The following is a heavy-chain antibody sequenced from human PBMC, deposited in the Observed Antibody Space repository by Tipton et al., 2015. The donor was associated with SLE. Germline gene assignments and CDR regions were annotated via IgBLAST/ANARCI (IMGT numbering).Heavy chain of an antibody. CDR1: GGSISSSSYY. D-gene: IGHD6-19*01. CDR3: ARARGPRIAVAGDFDY. Sequence: TLSLTCTVSGGSISSSSYYWGWIRQPPGKGLEWIGSIYYSGSTYYNPSLKSRVTISVDTSKNQFSLKLSSVTAADTAVYYCARARGPRIAVAGDFDYWGQGTLVTVSS. J-gene: IGHJ4*02. CDR2: IYYSGST. V-gene: IGHV4-39*07.